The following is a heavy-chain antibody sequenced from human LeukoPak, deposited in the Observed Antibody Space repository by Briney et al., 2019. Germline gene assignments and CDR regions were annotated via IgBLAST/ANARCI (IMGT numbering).Heavy chain of an antibody. CDR3: AKDSPLVGYTSGWSSNSFDH. J-gene: IGHJ4*02. CDR1: GFTFRRYA. Sequence: PGGSLRLSCAASGFTFRRYAMSWVRQAPGKGLEWDSTVTGGGGTQYNPDSVMGRFTLPTDNSNNTVYLQLTSLRADDTAVYYCAKDSPLVGYTSGWSSNSFDHWGQGTLVTVSS. CDR2: VTGGGGTQ. V-gene: IGHV3-23*01. D-gene: IGHD6-19*01.